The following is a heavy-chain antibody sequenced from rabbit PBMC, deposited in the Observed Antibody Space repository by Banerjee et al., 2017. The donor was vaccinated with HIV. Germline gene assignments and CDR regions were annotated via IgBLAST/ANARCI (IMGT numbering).Heavy chain of an antibody. J-gene: IGHJ4*01. CDR1: GLDFSNNYY. V-gene: IGHV1S45*01. CDR2: IYAGSSGST. CDR3: ARAGGFENYFNL. Sequence: QEQLKESGGGLVQPEGSLTLTCKASGLDFSNNYYMCWVRQAPGKGLEWIACIYAGSSGSTGYATWARGRFTISKTSSTTVTLQMTSLTAADTATYFCARAGGFENYFNLWGQGTLVTVS. D-gene: IGHD1-1*01.